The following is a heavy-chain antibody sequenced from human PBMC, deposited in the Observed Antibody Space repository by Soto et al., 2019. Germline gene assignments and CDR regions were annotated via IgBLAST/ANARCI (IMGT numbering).Heavy chain of an antibody. Sequence: GGSLRLSCAASGFTFSSYAMSWVRQAPGKGLEWVSAISGSGGSTYYADSVKGRFTISRDNSKNTLYLQMNSLRAEDTAVYYCAKLYSGYGGVLYAFDIWGQGTMVTVSS. V-gene: IGHV3-23*01. CDR1: GFTFSSYA. D-gene: IGHD5-12*01. J-gene: IGHJ3*02. CDR3: AKLYSGYGGVLYAFDI. CDR2: ISGSGGST.